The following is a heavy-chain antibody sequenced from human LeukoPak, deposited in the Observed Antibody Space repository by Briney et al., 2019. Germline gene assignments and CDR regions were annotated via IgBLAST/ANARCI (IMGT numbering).Heavy chain of an antibody. J-gene: IGHJ3*02. D-gene: IGHD1-14*01. V-gene: IGHV3-53*04. Sequence: GGSLRLSCAASGFTVSNNYMTWFRRAPGKGLEWVSVIYSGGSTDHADSVKGRFSISRLNSKNPLYLQLNSLRAEDTAMYYCARGARTLSDAFDIWGQGTMVTVSA. CDR1: GFTVSNNY. CDR3: ARGARTLSDAFDI. CDR2: IYSGGST.